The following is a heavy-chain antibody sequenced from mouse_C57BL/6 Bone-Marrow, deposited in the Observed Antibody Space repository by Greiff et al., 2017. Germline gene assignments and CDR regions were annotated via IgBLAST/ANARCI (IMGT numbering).Heavy chain of an antibody. CDR3: ARDELGRDFDV. D-gene: IGHD4-1*01. Sequence: EVKLVESGGGLVKPGGSLKLSCAASGFTFSSYAMSWVRQTPEKRLEWVATLSDGGSYTYYPDNVKGRFTISRDTAKNNLYLQMSHLKSEDTAMYYCARDELGRDFDVWGTGTTVTVSS. CDR2: LSDGGSYT. CDR1: GFTFSSYA. V-gene: IGHV5-4*01. J-gene: IGHJ1*03.